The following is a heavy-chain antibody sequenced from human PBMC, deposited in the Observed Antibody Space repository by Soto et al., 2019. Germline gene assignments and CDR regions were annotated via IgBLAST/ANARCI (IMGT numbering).Heavy chain of an antibody. V-gene: IGHV3-48*01. CDR3: ARGKFAYGGFDI. CDR2: ISSSSSTI. D-gene: IGHD4-17*01. Sequence: GGSLRLSCAASGLTFSSYSMNWVRQAPGKGLEWVSYISSSSSTIYYADSVKGRFTISRDNAKNSLYLQMNSLRAEGTAVYYCARGKFAYGGFDIWGQGTMVTVSS. J-gene: IGHJ3*02. CDR1: GLTFSSYS.